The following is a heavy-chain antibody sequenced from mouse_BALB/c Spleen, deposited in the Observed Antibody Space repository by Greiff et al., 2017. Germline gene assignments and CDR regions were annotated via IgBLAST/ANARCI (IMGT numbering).Heavy chain of an antibody. CDR2: IYPGSGST. Sequence: VQLQQPGAELVKPGTSVKLSCKASGYNFTSYWINWVKLRPGQGLEWIGDIYPGSGSTNYNEKFKSKATLTVDTSSSTAYMQLSSLASEDSALYYCAGSDYYGSLYYFDYWGQGTTLTVSS. V-gene: IGHV1-55*01. CDR3: AGSDYYGSLYYFDY. D-gene: IGHD1-1*01. J-gene: IGHJ2*01. CDR1: GYNFTSYW.